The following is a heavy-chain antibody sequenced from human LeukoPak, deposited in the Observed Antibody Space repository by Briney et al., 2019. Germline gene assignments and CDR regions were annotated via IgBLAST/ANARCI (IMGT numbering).Heavy chain of an antibody. CDR3: ARHQAYSSGWPGFDY. CDR2: IYYSGST. D-gene: IGHD6-19*01. V-gene: IGHV4-39*01. CDR1: GGSISSSSYY. Sequence: KPSETLSLTCTVSGGSISSSSYYWGWIRQPPGKGLEWIGSIYYSGSTYYNPSLKSRVTISVDTSKNQFSLKLSSVTAADTAVYYCARHQAYSSGWPGFDYWGQGTLVTVSS. J-gene: IGHJ4*02.